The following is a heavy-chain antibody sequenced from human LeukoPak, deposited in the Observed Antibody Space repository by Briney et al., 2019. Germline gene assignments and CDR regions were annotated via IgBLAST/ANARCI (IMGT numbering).Heavy chain of an antibody. Sequence: PSQTLSLTCTVSGGSISSGGYYWSWIRQHPGKGLEWIGYIYYSGSAYYNPSLKSRVTISVDTSKNQFSLKLSSATAADTAVYYCAGSGSYYISDYWGQGTLVTVSS. D-gene: IGHD1-26*01. V-gene: IGHV4-31*03. CDR1: GGSISSGGYY. J-gene: IGHJ4*02. CDR2: IYYSGSA. CDR3: AGSGSYYISDY.